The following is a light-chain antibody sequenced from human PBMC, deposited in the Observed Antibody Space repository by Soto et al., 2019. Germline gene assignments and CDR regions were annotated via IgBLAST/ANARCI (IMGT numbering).Light chain of an antibody. J-gene: IGKJ1*01. CDR1: QSISGW. CDR3: QQYYSYSLWT. V-gene: IGKV1-5*03. CDR2: KAS. Sequence: DIQMTQSPSTLSASVGDRVTITCRASQSISGWLAWYQQKPGKTPKLLIYKASSLKSGVPSRFSGSGSGTEFTLTITSLPPDDFATYYCQQYYSYSLWTFGQGTKVEIK.